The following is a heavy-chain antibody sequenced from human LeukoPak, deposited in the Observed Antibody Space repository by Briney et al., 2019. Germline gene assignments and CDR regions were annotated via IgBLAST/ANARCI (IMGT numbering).Heavy chain of an antibody. J-gene: IGHJ3*02. CDR3: ARAAGLTRAFDI. Sequence: GGSLRLSCAASGFTFSSYSMNWVRQAPGKGLEWVSSISSSSSYIYYADSVKGRFTISRDNAKNSLYLQMNSLRAEDTAVYYCARAAGLTRAFDIWGQGTMVTVSS. CDR2: ISSSSSYI. CDR1: GFTFSSYS. D-gene: IGHD3-10*01. V-gene: IGHV3-21*01.